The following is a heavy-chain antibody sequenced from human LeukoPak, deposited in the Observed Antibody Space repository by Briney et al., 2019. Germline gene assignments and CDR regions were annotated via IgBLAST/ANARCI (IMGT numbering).Heavy chain of an antibody. J-gene: IGHJ4*02. CDR1: GFTFSGYG. D-gene: IGHD5-12*01. Sequence: GGSLRLSCAASGFTFSGYGMSWVRQAPGKGLEWVSAISGSGGSTYYADSVKGRFTISRDNSKNTLYLQMNSLRAEDTAVYYCAKDIRDIVATNFDYWGQGTLVTVSS. CDR3: AKDIRDIVATNFDY. V-gene: IGHV3-23*01. CDR2: ISGSGGST.